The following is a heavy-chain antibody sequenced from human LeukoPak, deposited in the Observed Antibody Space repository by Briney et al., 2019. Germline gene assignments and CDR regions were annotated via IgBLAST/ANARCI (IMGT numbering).Heavy chain of an antibody. D-gene: IGHD3-10*01. Sequence: PGGSLRLSCAASGFTFSNYGLHWVRQAPGKGLEWVALISYDGRSNKYYADSVKGRFTISRDNSKNTLSLQMNSLRAEDTAVYYCAMYLVRGRFDYWGQGTLVTVSS. CDR2: ISYDGRSNK. V-gene: IGHV3-30*03. J-gene: IGHJ4*02. CDR1: GFTFSNYG. CDR3: AMYLVRGRFDY.